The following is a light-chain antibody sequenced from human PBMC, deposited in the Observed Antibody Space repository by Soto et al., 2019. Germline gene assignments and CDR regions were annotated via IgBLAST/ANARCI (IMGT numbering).Light chain of an antibody. CDR3: QSYDGSLATSI. CDR2: GNN. J-gene: IGLJ2*01. CDR1: VSNPGAGYD. Sequence: QSVLTQPPSVSGTPGKGVSFSAPGPVSNPGAGYDVHWYQQLPGAAPRLLIFGNNVRPSGVPDRFSGSKSGTSASLAITGLQAEDEAIYHCQSYDGSLATSIFGAGTKLTVL. V-gene: IGLV1-40*01.